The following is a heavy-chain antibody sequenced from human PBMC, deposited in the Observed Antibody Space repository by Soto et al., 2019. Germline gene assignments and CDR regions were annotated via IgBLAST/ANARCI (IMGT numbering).Heavy chain of an antibody. CDR2: ISSSSSYI. D-gene: IGHD3-10*01. V-gene: IGHV3-21*01. CDR3: ARDLKTSGSGSYYRY. CDR1: GFTFSSYS. J-gene: IGHJ4*02. Sequence: EVQLVESGGGLVKPGGSLRLSCAASGFTFSSYSMNWVRQAPGKGLEWVSSISSSSSYIYYADSVKGRFTISRDNAKNSLYLQMNSLRAEDTAVYYCARDLKTSGSGSYYRYWGQGTLVTVSS.